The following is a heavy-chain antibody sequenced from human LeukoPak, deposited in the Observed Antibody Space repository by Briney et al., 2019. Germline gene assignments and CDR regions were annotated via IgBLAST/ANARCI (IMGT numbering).Heavy chain of an antibody. CDR3: ARDRVPDYYDSSGYFRLDY. D-gene: IGHD3-22*01. V-gene: IGHV3-30-3*01. J-gene: IGHJ4*02. Sequence: PGGSLRLSCAASGFTFSSYAMHWVRQAPGKGLEWVAVISYDGSNKYYADSVKGRFTISRDNSQNTLYLQMNSLRAEDTAVYYCARDRVPDYYDSSGYFRLDYWGQGTLVTVSS. CDR1: GFTFSSYA. CDR2: ISYDGSNK.